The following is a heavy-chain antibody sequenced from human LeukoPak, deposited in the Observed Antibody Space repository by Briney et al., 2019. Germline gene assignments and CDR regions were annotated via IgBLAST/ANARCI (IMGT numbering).Heavy chain of an antibody. CDR3: ARDLGVRGVSNYFDY. J-gene: IGHJ4*02. CDR1: GFTFSSYW. V-gene: IGHV3-74*01. Sequence: GGSLRLSCAASGFTFSSYWMHWVRQAPGKGLVWVSRINSDGSSTSYADSVKGRFTISRDNAKNTLYLQMNSLRAEDTAVYYCARDLGVRGVSNYFDYWGQGTLVTVSS. D-gene: IGHD3-10*01. CDR2: INSDGSST.